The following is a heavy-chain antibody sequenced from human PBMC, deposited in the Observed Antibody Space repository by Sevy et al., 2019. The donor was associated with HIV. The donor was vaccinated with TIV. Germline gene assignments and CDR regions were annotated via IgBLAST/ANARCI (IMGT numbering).Heavy chain of an antibody. Sequence: ASVKVSCKASGGTFSSYAISWVRQAPGQGLEWMGGIIPIFGTANYAQKFQGRVTITADESTSTAYMELSSLRSEDMAVYYCARVSGWDIKHYYFDYWGQGTLVTVSS. CDR2: IIPIFGTA. CDR3: ARVSGWDIKHYYFDY. V-gene: IGHV1-69*13. J-gene: IGHJ4*02. D-gene: IGHD5-12*01. CDR1: GGTFSSYA.